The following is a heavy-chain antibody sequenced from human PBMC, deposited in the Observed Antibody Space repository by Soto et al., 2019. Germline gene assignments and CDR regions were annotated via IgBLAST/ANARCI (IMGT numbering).Heavy chain of an antibody. J-gene: IGHJ6*03. CDR3: ARDVDYCSGGSCRYNYYYYYYMDV. D-gene: IGHD2-15*01. V-gene: IGHV3-11*01. Sequence: GGSLRLSCAASGFTFSDYYMSWIRQAPGKGLEWVSYISSSDSTVYYADSVKGRFTIARDNAKNSLYLQMNSLRAEDTAVDYCARDVDYCSGGSCRYNYYYYYYMDVWGKGTTVTVSS. CDR1: GFTFSDYY. CDR2: ISSSDSTV.